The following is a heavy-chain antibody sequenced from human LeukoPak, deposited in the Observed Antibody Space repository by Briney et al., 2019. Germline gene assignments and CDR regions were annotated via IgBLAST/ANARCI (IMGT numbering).Heavy chain of an antibody. CDR3: AELGITMIGGV. CDR2: ISSSGSTI. J-gene: IGHJ6*04. V-gene: IGHV3-11*04. D-gene: IGHD3-10*02. Sequence: SNYYWDWIRQPPGKGLEWVSYISSSGSTIYYADSVKGRFTISRDNAKNSLYLQMNSLRAEDTAVYYCAELGITMIGGVWGKGTTVTISS. CDR1: SNYY.